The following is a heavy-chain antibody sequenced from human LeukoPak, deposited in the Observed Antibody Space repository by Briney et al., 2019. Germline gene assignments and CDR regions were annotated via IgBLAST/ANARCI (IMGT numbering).Heavy chain of an antibody. V-gene: IGHV4-39*01. CDR3: AICYGANEGSFDY. Sequence: SETLSLTCTVSGGSISSSSYYWGWIRQPPGKGLEWIGSIYYSGSTYYNPSLKSRVTISVDTSKIQFSLKLSSVTAADTAVYYCAICYGANEGSFDYWGQGTLVTVSS. D-gene: IGHD4-17*01. CDR2: IYYSGST. CDR1: GGSISSSSYY. J-gene: IGHJ4*02.